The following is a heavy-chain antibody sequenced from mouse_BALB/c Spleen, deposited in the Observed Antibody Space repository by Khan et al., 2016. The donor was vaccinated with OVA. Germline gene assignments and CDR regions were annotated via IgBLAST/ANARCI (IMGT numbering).Heavy chain of an antibody. CDR3: ARSCYEAWFPY. D-gene: IGHD2-3*01. CDR2: IDPENGNT. J-gene: IGHJ3*01. V-gene: IGHV14-1*02. Sequence: VQLKQSGAELVRPGALVKLSCKASGFNIKDYYIHWVNQRPEQGLEWIGWIDPENGNTIYDPKFQGKASITADTSSNTAYLQLSSLTSEDTAVYYCARSCYEAWFPYWGQGTLVTVSA. CDR1: GFNIKDYY.